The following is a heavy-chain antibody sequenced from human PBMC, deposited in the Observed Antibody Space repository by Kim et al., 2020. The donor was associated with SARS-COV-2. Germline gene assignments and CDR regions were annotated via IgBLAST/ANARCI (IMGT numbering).Heavy chain of an antibody. CDR3: ARSYSSSYNWFDP. Sequence: YNPSPRRRVTMSVATSKNQFSLRLSSVTAADTAVYYCARSYSSSYNWFDPWGQGTLVTVSS. V-gene: IGHV4-59*10. D-gene: IGHD6-13*01. J-gene: IGHJ5*02.